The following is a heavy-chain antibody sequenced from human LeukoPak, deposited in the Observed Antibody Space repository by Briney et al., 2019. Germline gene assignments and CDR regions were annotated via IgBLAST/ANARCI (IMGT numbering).Heavy chain of an antibody. CDR3: ASSGTTQLFDY. Sequence: SETLSLTCTVSGGSVSSGSYYWSWSRQPPGKGLEWIGYIYYSGSTNYNPSLKSRVTISVDTSKNQFSLKLSSVTAADTAVYYCASSGTTQLFDYWGQGTLVTVSS. V-gene: IGHV4-61*01. D-gene: IGHD1-1*01. CDR1: GGSVSSGSYY. CDR2: IYYSGST. J-gene: IGHJ4*02.